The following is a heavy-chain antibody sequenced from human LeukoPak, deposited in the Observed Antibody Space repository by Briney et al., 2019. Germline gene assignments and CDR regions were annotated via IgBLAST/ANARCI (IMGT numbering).Heavy chain of an antibody. V-gene: IGHV4-4*02. CDR3: ATDKGYHYY. CDR1: GGSITSTNW. Sequence: SETLSLTCAVTGGSITSTNWWTWVRQPPGKGLEWIGEIYHSGSTNYNSSLKSRVTISVDKSKNQFSLKLSSVTAADTAVYYCATDKGYHYYWGQGTLVTVSS. D-gene: IGHD5-12*01. CDR2: IYHSGST. J-gene: IGHJ4*02.